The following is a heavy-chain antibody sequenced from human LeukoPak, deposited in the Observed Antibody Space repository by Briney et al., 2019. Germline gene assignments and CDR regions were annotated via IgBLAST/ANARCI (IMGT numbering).Heavy chain of an antibody. CDR2: IYPGDSDT. J-gene: IGHJ4*02. CDR3: ARQREGYYYGSGSYQYYFDY. V-gene: IGHV5-51*01. D-gene: IGHD3-10*01. CDR1: GYSFTSYW. Sequence: GESLKISRKGSGYSFTSYWIGWVRQMPGKGLEWMGIIYPGDSDTRYSPSFQGQVTISADKSISTAYLQWSSLKASDTAMYYCARQREGYYYGSGSYQYYFDYWGQGTLVTVSS.